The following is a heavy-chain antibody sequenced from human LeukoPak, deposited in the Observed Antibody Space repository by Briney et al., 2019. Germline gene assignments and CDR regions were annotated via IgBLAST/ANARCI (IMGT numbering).Heavy chain of an antibody. CDR1: GGSISSGDYY. CDR3: ARDVHCSSTSCYLHNWFDP. V-gene: IGHV4-30-4*08. CDR2: IYYSGST. D-gene: IGHD2-2*01. Sequence: TLSLPCTVSGGSISSGDYYWSWIRQPPGKGLEWIGYIYYSGSTYYNPSLKSRVTISVDTSKNQFSLKLSSVTAADTAVYYCARDVHCSSTSCYLHNWFDPWGQGTLVTVSS. J-gene: IGHJ5*02.